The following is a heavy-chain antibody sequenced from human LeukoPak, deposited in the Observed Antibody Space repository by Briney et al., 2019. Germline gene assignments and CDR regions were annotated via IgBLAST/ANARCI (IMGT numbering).Heavy chain of an antibody. CDR2: IYHTGNT. CDR1: GVSLSRGGYS. Sequence: SETLSLTCTVSGVSLSRGGYSWTWIRQPPRKGLEWIGDIYHTGNTNYNPSLKSRFTISVDASKNQVSLRLTSVTAADTAVYYCARSDGYGLVGIWGQGTMVTVSS. CDR3: ARSDGYGLVGI. V-gene: IGHV4-30-4*07. J-gene: IGHJ3*02. D-gene: IGHD3-10*01.